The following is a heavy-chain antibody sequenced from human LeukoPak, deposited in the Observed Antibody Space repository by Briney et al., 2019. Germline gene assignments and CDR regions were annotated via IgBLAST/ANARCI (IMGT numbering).Heavy chain of an antibody. CDR2: LYSSGTA. CDR3: ARERTTSGYYLAY. CDR1: GFTVSTKY. J-gene: IGHJ4*02. Sequence: GGSLRLSCEVSGFTVSTKYMNWVRQAPGKGLEWLSVLYSSGTAYYADSVKGRFTVSRDSSANTLYLQMNSLRVEDTGVYYCARERTTSGYYLAYWGQGTLVTVSS. V-gene: IGHV3-66*01. D-gene: IGHD5-12*01.